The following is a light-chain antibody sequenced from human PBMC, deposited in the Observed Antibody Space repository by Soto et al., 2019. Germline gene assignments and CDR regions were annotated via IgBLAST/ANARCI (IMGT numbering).Light chain of an antibody. V-gene: IGLV2-8*01. Sequence: QSVLTQPPSASGSPGQSVTISCTGTSSDVGGYDYVSWHQQHPGKAPKLMIYEVSKRPSGVPHRFSGSKSGNTASLTVSGLQAEDEADYYCSSYGGSDNLVFGGGTKVTVL. J-gene: IGLJ2*01. CDR2: EVS. CDR1: SSDVGGYDY. CDR3: SSYGGSDNLV.